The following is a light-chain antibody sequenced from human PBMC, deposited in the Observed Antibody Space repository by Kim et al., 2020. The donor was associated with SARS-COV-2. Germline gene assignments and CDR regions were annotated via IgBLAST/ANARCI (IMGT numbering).Light chain of an antibody. CDR1: SPRNYY. J-gene: IGLJ3*02. Sequence: LGQTVLITCQGDSPRNYYASWYQQRPGQAPRLLIYGKNSRPSGISDRFSGSTSGNTASLTITATQAEDEADYFCSSRDSSGDNVMLFGGGTQLTVL. V-gene: IGLV3-19*01. CDR2: GKN. CDR3: SSRDSSGDNVML.